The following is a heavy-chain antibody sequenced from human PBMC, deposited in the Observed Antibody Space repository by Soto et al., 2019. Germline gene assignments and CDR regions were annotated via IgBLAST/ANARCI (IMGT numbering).Heavy chain of an antibody. CDR3: AKESDYYDSSARVD. CDR1: GFTFSSYG. Sequence: QVQLVESGGGVVQPGRSLRLSCAASGFTFSSYGMHWVRQAPGKGLEWVAVISYDGSNKYYADSVKGRFTISRDNSKNTLYLQMNSLRAEDTAVYYCAKESDYYDSSARVDWGQGTLVTVSS. J-gene: IGHJ4*02. V-gene: IGHV3-30*18. D-gene: IGHD3-22*01. CDR2: ISYDGSNK.